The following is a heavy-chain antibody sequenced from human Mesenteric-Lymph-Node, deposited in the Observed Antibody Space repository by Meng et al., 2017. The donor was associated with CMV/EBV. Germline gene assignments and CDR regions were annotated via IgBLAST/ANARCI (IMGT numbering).Heavy chain of an antibody. CDR2: IYYSGST. Sequence: GSLRLSCTVSGGSISSYYWSWIRQPPGKGLEWIGYIYYSGSTNYNPSLKSRVTISVDTSKNQFSLKLSSVTAADTAVYYCARGPRYYGSGSRGGFDPWGQGTLVTVSS. D-gene: IGHD3-10*01. V-gene: IGHV4-59*12. J-gene: IGHJ5*02. CDR1: GGSISSYY. CDR3: ARGPRYYGSGSRGGFDP.